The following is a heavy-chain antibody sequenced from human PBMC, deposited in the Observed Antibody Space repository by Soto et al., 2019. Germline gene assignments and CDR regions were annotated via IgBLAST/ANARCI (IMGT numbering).Heavy chain of an antibody. CDR3: ARARQLVGCFYYYMDV. Sequence: QVQLLQSGAEVKKPGASVKVSCKASGYTFTNYGITWVRQAPGQGLEWMGWISAYNGDTHYTQRLQGRVTMTTDTSTRTAYMELRGLRSDDTAVYYCARARQLVGCFYYYMDVWGKGTTVTVSS. CDR1: GYTFTNYG. CDR2: ISAYNGDT. V-gene: IGHV1-18*01. J-gene: IGHJ6*03. D-gene: IGHD6-6*01.